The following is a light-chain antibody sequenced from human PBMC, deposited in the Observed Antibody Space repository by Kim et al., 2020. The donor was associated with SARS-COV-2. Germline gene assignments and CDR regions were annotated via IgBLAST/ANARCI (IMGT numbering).Light chain of an antibody. CDR3: QQYNLYPWT. CDR2: KAS. V-gene: IGKV1-5*03. CDR1: QNIFTW. J-gene: IGKJ1*01. Sequence: DIQMTQSPSTLSASVGDRVTITCRASQNIFTWLAWYQQKPGKAPKLLMFKASTLETGVPSRFSGDVSGTEFTLTISSLQPDDFATYFCQQYNLYPWTFGQGTKVEIK.